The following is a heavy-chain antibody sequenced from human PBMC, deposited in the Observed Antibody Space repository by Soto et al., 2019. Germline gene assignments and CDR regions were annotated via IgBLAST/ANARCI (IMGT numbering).Heavy chain of an antibody. V-gene: IGHV3-21*01. CDR1: GFTFSSYS. Sequence: GGSLTLSCAASGFTFSSYSMNWVRQAPGKGLEWVSSISSSSSYIYYADSVKGRFTISRDNAKNSLYLQMNSLRAEDTAVYYCARDLAHYSSAWNWFHPWGQGT. CDR3: ARDLAHYSSAWNWFHP. D-gene: IGHD2-21*01. CDR2: ISSSSSYI. J-gene: IGHJ5*02.